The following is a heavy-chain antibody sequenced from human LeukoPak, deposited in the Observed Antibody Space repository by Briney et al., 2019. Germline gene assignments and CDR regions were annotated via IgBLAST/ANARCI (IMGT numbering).Heavy chain of an antibody. CDR1: GFTFSSYA. J-gene: IGHJ4*02. CDR2: ISGSGGST. Sequence: GGSLRLSCAASGFTFSSYAMSWVRQAPGKGLEWVSAISGSGGSTYYADSVKGRFTISRDNSKNTLYLQMNSLRAEDTAVYYCANQYCSSTSCYFYSDLYYFDYWGQGTLVTVSS. V-gene: IGHV3-23*01. D-gene: IGHD2-2*01. CDR3: ANQYCSSTSCYFYSDLYYFDY.